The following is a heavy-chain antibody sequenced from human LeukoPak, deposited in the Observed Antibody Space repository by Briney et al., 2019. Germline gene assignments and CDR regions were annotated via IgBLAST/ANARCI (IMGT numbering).Heavy chain of an antibody. Sequence: SETLCLTCTVSGGSISSYYWSWIRQPPGKGLEWIGYIYYSGSTNYNPSLKRRVTISVDTSKNQFSLKLSSVTAADTAVYYCARDAPYNWNDADYMDVWGKGTTVTVSS. D-gene: IGHD1-1*01. CDR2: IYYSGST. V-gene: IGHV4-59*01. CDR3: ARDAPYNWNDADYMDV. J-gene: IGHJ6*03. CDR1: GGSISSYY.